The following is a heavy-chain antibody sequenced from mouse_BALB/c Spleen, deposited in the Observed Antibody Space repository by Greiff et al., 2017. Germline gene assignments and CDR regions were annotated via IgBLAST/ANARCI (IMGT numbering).Heavy chain of an antibody. V-gene: IGHV1-14*01. CDR3: SRGGYYGSSYVYNFDY. Sequence: VQLKQSGPELVKPGASVKMSCKASGYTFTSYVMHWVKQKPGQGLEWIGYINPYNDGTKYNEKFKGKATLTSDKSSSTAYMELSSLTSEDSAVYYCSRGGYYGSSYVYNFDYWGQGTTLTVSS. D-gene: IGHD1-1*01. J-gene: IGHJ2*01. CDR1: GYTFTSYV. CDR2: INPYNDGT.